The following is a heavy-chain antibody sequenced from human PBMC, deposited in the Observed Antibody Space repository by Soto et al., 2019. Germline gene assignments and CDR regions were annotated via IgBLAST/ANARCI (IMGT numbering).Heavy chain of an antibody. CDR3: ARDPGIQLWSYNWFDP. CDR1: GLTLSSYW. V-gene: IGHV3-74*01. J-gene: IGHJ5*02. D-gene: IGHD5-18*01. CDR2: INSDGSST. Sequence: GSLSLSCAASGLTLSSYWMHWVRQAPGKGLVWVSRINSDGSSTSYADSVKGRFTISRGNAKNTLYLQMNSLRAEDTAVYYCARDPGIQLWSYNWFDPWGQGTLVTVYS.